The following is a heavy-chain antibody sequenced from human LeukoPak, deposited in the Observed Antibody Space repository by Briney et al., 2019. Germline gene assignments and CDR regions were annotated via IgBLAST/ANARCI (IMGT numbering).Heavy chain of an antibody. CDR3: AILYGSGSYYNAIDY. V-gene: IGHV5-51*01. D-gene: IGHD3-10*01. CDR2: IYPGDSDT. J-gene: IGHJ4*02. CDR1: GYSFTSYW. Sequence: GESLKVSCKGSGYSFTSYWIGWVRQMPGKGLEWMGIIYPGDSDTRYSPSFQGQVTISADKSISTAYLQWSSLKASDTATYYCAILYGSGSYYNAIDYWGQGTLVTVSS.